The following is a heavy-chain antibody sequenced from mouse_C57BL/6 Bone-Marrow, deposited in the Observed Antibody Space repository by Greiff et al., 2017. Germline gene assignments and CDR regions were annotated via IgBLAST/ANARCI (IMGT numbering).Heavy chain of an antibody. J-gene: IGHJ3*01. CDR2: IWRGGSN. Sequence: QVHVKQSGPGLVQPSQSLSITCKVSGYSFTSYGVHWVRQSPGQGLEWLGVIWRGGSNDYNAAFRTRLSISKDNTSSKVFVKMNSLQADDTAIYYCARSIYDGYPLAYWGQGTLVTVSA. V-gene: IGHV2-2*01. CDR3: ARSIYDGYPLAY. CDR1: GYSFTSYG. D-gene: IGHD2-3*01.